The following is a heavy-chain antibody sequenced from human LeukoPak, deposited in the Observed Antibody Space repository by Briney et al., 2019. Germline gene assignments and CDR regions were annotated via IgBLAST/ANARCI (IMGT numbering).Heavy chain of an antibody. CDR2: ISSSGSTI. V-gene: IGHV3-48*03. J-gene: IGHJ4*02. Sequence: GGSLSLSCAAPGFTFSSYEMNWVRQAPGKGLEWVSYISSSGSTIYYADSVKGRFTISRDNAKNSLYLQMNSLRAEDTAVYYCARDPPGATTYFDYWGLGTLVTVSS. CDR3: ARDPPGATTYFDY. D-gene: IGHD1-26*01. CDR1: GFTFSSYE.